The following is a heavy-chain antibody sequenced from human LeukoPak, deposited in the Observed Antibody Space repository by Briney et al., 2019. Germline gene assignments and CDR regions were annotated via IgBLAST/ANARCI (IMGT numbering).Heavy chain of an antibody. V-gene: IGHV3-48*01. CDR1: GFTFSTYA. CDR3: ARDRGDSIVGADFDS. Sequence: GGSLRLSCEASGFTFSTYAMHWVRQAPGKGLEWVSFISGSGTTIHYSDSVKGRFTISRDNAKNSLYLQMNGLRAEDTAVYYCARDRGDSIVGADFDSWGQGTLVTVSS. CDR2: ISGSGTTI. D-gene: IGHD1-26*01. J-gene: IGHJ4*02.